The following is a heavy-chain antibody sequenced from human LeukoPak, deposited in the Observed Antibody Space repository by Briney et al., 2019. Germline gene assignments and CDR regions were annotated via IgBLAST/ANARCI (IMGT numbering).Heavy chain of an antibody. CDR2: INAGNGNT. Sequence: GASVKVSCKASGYTFTSYAMHWVRQAPGQRLEWMGWINAGNGNTKYSQKFQGRVTITRDTSASTAYMELCSLRSEDTAVYYCARGRPYCSSTSCSRGGWFDPWGQGTLVTVSS. CDR1: GYTFTSYA. V-gene: IGHV1-3*01. D-gene: IGHD2-2*01. J-gene: IGHJ5*02. CDR3: ARGRPYCSSTSCSRGGWFDP.